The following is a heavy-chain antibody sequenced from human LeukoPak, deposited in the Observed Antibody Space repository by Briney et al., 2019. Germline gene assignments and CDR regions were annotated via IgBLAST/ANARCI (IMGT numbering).Heavy chain of an antibody. V-gene: IGHV3-23*01. CDR2: ISGSGGGT. CDR1: GFTFSSYW. Sequence: PGGSLRLSCAASGFTFSSYWMSWVRQAPGKGLEWVSAISGSGGGTYYADSVKGRFTISRDNSKNTLYVQMNSLRAADTAVYYCAKAAGRGYNCGDYFDYWGQGTLVTVSS. CDR3: AKAAGRGYNCGDYFDY. D-gene: IGHD5-18*01. J-gene: IGHJ4*02.